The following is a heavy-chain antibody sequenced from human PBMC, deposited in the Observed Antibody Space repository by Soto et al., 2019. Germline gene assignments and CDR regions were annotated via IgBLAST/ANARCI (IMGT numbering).Heavy chain of an antibody. CDR2: IRSKANSYAT. CDR1: VFTFSGSA. V-gene: IGHV3-73*01. Sequence: GSLRLYCAASVFTFSGSAMHWVRQASGKGLEWVGRIRSKANSYATAYAASVKGRFTISRDDSKNTAYLQMNSLKTEDTAVYYCTRHYDILTGYPYGMDVWGQGTTVTVSS. D-gene: IGHD3-9*01. J-gene: IGHJ6*02. CDR3: TRHYDILTGYPYGMDV.